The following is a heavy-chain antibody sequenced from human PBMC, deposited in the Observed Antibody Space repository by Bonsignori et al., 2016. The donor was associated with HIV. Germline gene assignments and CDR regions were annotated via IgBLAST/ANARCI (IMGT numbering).Heavy chain of an antibody. CDR3: ARRRGSWGYCFDY. V-gene: IGHV3-7*03. D-gene: IGHD3-10*01. J-gene: IGHJ4*02. Sequence: WIRQPPGKGLEWVANIKEDGSEKYYVDSVKGRFTISRDNAKNSLCLQMNSLRAEDTAVYYCARRRGSWGYCFDYWAREPWSPSPQ. CDR2: IKEDGSEK.